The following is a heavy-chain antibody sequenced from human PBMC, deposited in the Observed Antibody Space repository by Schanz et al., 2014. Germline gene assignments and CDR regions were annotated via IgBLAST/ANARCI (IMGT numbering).Heavy chain of an antibody. J-gene: IGHJ4*02. CDR2: ISSSGSYI. CDR1: GFTVSSNH. D-gene: IGHD6-19*01. Sequence: EQLVESGGGLVKPGGSLRLSCAVSGFTVSSNHMSWVRQAPGKGLEWVSSISSSGSYIHYADSVKGRFSISRDNAKNSLFLQMNRLRAEDTALYYCAIIGVMVAVAGTRADYWGQGTLVTVSS. V-gene: IGHV3-21*01. CDR3: AIIGVMVAVAGTRADY.